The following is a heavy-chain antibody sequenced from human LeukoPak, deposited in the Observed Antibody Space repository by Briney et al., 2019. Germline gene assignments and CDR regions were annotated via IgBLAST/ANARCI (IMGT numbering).Heavy chain of an antibody. CDR2: INHNGNVN. D-gene: IGHD5-18*01. J-gene: IGHJ6*02. V-gene: IGHV3-7*01. CDR3: ARGHSYGFSYYYGMDV. Sequence: GGSLRLSCAASGFTFSSYWMNWARQAPGKGLEWVASINHNGNVNYYVDSVKGRFTISRDNAKNSLYLQMSNLRAEDTAVYYCARGHSYGFSYYYGMDVWGQGTTVTVSS. CDR1: GFTFSSYW.